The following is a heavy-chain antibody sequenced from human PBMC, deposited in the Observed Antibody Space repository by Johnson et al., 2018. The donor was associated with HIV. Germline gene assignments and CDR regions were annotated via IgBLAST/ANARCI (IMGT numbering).Heavy chain of an antibody. J-gene: IGHJ3*02. CDR1: GFTFDYYG. CDR2: IRNDGSDK. V-gene: IGHV3-33*08. Sequence: VQLVESGGGLVQPGGSLRLSCAASGFTFDYYGMHWVRQAPGKGLEWVAFIRNDGSDKYYADSVKGRFTISRDNYKNTLDLQMHSLRAGDTAVYYCARSSPTVTTGGAFDIWGQGTMVTVSS. D-gene: IGHD4-17*01. CDR3: ARSSPTVTTGGAFDI.